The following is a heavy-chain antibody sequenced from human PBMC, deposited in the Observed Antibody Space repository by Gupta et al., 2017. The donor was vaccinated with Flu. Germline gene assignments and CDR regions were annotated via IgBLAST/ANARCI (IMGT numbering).Heavy chain of an antibody. CDR2: INPSGGST. V-gene: IGHV1-46*01. J-gene: IGHJ6*03. CDR3: AREAAARRWDYYYYDMDV. CDR1: CYTFTSSY. Sequence: QVQLVQSGPEVKKPGASLKVCCLASCYTFTSSYLHWVRQAPGQGLEWMGIINPSGGSTSYAQKFQGRVTMTRDTSTSTVYMELSSLRSEDTAVYYCAREAAARRWDYYYYDMDVWGKGTTVTVSS. D-gene: IGHD6-6*01.